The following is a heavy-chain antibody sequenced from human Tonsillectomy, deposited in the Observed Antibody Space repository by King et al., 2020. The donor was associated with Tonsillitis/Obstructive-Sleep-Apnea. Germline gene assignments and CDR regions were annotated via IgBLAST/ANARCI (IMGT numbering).Heavy chain of an antibody. V-gene: IGHV3-66*01. CDR3: AREYYYYMDV. Sequence: VQLVESGGGLVQPGGSLRLSCAASGFSVSRYYMKWVRQAPGKGLEWVSVIDSGGSTYYADSAKGRFTISRDNSKNTLYLQVNSLRAEDTAVYYCAREYYYYMDVWGKGTTVTVS. J-gene: IGHJ6*03. CDR1: GFSVSRYY. CDR2: IDSGGST.